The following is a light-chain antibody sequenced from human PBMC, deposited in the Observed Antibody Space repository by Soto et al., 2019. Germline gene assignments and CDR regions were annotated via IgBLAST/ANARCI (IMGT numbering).Light chain of an antibody. CDR1: QSVSSN. V-gene: IGKV3-15*01. J-gene: IGKJ1*01. CDR3: QQYDNWWT. Sequence: EIVMTQSPATLSVSPGERATLSCRASQSVSSNLSCYQKKPGRAPRLLIYGASTRATGIPARFGGSGSGTEFTLTISSLQSEDFAVYYCQQYDNWWTFGQGTRVEIK. CDR2: GAS.